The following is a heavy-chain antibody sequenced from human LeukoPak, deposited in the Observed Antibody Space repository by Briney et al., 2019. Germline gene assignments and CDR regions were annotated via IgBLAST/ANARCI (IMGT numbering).Heavy chain of an antibody. Sequence: PSQTLSLTCAVSGDSISTGGYSWNWIRQPLGKGLEWIGYIYHSGSTYYNPSLKSRVTMSIDRPKNQFSLKLSSVTAADTAVYYCARAPNYFDSSGYSVGWFDPWGQGTLVTVSS. V-gene: IGHV4-30-2*01. CDR3: ARAPNYFDSSGYSVGWFDP. CDR1: GDSISTGGYS. D-gene: IGHD3-22*01. J-gene: IGHJ5*02. CDR2: IYHSGST.